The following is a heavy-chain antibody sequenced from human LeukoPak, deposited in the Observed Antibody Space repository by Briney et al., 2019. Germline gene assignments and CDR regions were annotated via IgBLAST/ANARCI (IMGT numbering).Heavy chain of an antibody. J-gene: IGHJ4*02. CDR1: GGSISSYY. Sequence: NPSETLSLTCTVSGGSISSYYWSWIRRPPGKGLEWIGYIYYSGSTNYNPSLKSRVTISVDTSKNQFSLKLSSVTAADTAVYYCARGGSYFDPFDYWGQGTLVTVSS. V-gene: IGHV4-59*01. D-gene: IGHD1-26*01. CDR2: IYYSGST. CDR3: ARGGSYFDPFDY.